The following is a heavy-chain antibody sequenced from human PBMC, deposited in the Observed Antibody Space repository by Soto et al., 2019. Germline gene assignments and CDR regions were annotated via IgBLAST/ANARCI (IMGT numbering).Heavy chain of an antibody. J-gene: IGHJ6*02. CDR2: IYYSGST. V-gene: IGHV4-59*08. D-gene: IGHD3-9*01. CDR3: ASLPYYDILTGYSLGYYYYYGMDV. CDR1: GGSISSYY. Sequence: SETLSLTCTVSGGSISSYYWSWIRQPPGKGLEWIGYIYYSGSTNYTPSLKSRGTISVDTSKNQFSLKLSSVTAADTAVYYCASLPYYDILTGYSLGYYYYYGMDVWGQGTTVTVS.